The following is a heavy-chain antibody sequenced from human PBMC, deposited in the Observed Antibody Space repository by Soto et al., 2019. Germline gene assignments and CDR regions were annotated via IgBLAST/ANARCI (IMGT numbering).Heavy chain of an antibody. CDR3: AHRLKGSSGWYDYFDY. D-gene: IGHD6-19*01. Sequence: SGPTLVNATQTLRLTCTFSGFSLSTSGVGVGWIRQPPGKALEWLALIYWDDDKRYSPSLKSRLTITKDTSKNQVVLTMTNMDPVDTATYYCAHRLKGSSGWYDYFDYWGQGTLVTVSS. CDR2: IYWDDDK. V-gene: IGHV2-5*02. J-gene: IGHJ4*02. CDR1: GFSLSTSGVG.